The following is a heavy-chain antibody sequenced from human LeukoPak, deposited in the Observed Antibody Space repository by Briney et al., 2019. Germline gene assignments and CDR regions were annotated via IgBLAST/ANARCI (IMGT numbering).Heavy chain of an antibody. V-gene: IGHV4-61*02. CDR1: GGSISSGSYY. D-gene: IGHD6-13*01. Sequence: SQTLSLTCTVSGGSISSGSYYWSWIRQPAGKGLEWIGRIYTSGSTNYNPSLKSRVTISVDTSKNQFSLKLSSVTAADTAVYYCARAASSSWYQDYYYYMDVWGKGTTVTVSS. CDR2: IYTSGST. J-gene: IGHJ6*03. CDR3: ARAASSSWYQDYYYYMDV.